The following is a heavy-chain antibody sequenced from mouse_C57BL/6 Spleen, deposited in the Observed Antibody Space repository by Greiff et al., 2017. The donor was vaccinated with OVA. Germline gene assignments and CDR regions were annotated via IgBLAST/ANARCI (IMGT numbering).Heavy chain of an antibody. V-gene: IGHV1-7*01. CDR2: INPSSGYT. CDR1: GYTFTSYW. J-gene: IGHJ2*01. Sequence: VMLVESGAELAKPGASVKLSCKASGYTFTSYWMHWVKQRPGQGLAWIGYINPSSGYTKYNQKFKDTATLTADKSSSTAYMQLSSLTYEDSAVYYCARKPTVNDYFDYWGQGTTLTVSS. CDR3: ARKPTVNDYFDY. D-gene: IGHD1-1*01.